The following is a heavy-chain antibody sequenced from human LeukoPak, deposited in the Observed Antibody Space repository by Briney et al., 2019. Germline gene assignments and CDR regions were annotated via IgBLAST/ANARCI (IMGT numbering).Heavy chain of an antibody. Sequence: GGSLRLSCAASGIIFSNYWMSWVRQAPGKGLEWVANIKQDGSEKYYVDSVKGRFTISRDNAKNSLYLQMNSLRAEDTAVYYCAKYSAYDSGYFNYWGQGTLVTVSS. J-gene: IGHJ4*02. CDR3: AKYSAYDSGYFNY. CDR2: IKQDGSEK. D-gene: IGHD5-12*01. V-gene: IGHV3-7*03. CDR1: GIIFSNYW.